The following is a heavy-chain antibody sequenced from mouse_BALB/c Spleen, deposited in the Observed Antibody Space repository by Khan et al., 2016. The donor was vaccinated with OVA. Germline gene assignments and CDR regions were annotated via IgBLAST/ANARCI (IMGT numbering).Heavy chain of an antibody. CDR1: GFSLTDYG. CDR3: ARELRLGGFAY. Sequence: QVQLKQSGPGLVAPSQNLSITFTVSGFSLTDYGVNWVRQPPGKGLEWLGMIWGDGSTDYNSALKSRLSISKDNSKSQVFLKMNSLQTDDTARYYCARELRLGGFAYWGQGTLVTVSA. D-gene: IGHD1-2*01. CDR2: IWGDGST. V-gene: IGHV2-6-7*01. J-gene: IGHJ3*01.